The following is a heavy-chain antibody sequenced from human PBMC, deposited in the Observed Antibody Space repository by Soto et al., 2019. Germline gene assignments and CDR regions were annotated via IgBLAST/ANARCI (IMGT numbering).Heavy chain of an antibody. V-gene: IGHV4-39*01. Sequence: SETLSLTCTVSGGSISSSSYYWGWIRQPPGKGLEWIGSIYYSGSTYYNPSLKSRVTISVDTSKNQFSLKLSSVTAADTAVYYCARLGGRYGDYLLGYWYFDLWGRGTLVTVSS. CDR2: IYYSGST. CDR3: ARLGGRYGDYLLGYWYFDL. CDR1: GGSISSSSYY. D-gene: IGHD4-17*01. J-gene: IGHJ2*01.